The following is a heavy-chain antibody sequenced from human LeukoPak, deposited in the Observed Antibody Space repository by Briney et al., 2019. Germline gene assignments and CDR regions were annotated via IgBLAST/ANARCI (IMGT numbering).Heavy chain of an antibody. J-gene: IGHJ4*02. CDR2: IYYSGST. CDR3: ARVTSSLYWGAGGFFDY. V-gene: IGHV4-59*01. D-gene: IGHD1-26*01. Sequence: PSETLSLTCAVSGGSISSYYWSWIRQPPGKGLEWIGYIYYSGSTNYNPSLKSRVTISVDTSKNQFSLKLSSVTAADTAVYYCARVTSSLYWGAGGFFDYWGQGTLVTVSS. CDR1: GGSISSYY.